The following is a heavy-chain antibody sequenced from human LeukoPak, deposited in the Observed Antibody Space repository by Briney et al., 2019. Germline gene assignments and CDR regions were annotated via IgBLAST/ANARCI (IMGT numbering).Heavy chain of an antibody. CDR3: ARGSSRGVITSSDY. V-gene: IGHV3-23*01. CDR2: ISGSGEST. D-gene: IGHD3-22*01. Sequence: GGSLRLSCAASGFTFSSYAMSWVRQAPGKGLEWVSTISGSGESTYYAESVKGRFTISRDSSQNTMYLQMSSLRAEDTAVYYCARGSSRGVITSSDYWGQGTLVTVSS. J-gene: IGHJ4*02. CDR1: GFTFSSYA.